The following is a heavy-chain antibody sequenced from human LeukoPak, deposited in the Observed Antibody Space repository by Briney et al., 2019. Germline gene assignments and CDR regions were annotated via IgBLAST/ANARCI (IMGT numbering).Heavy chain of an antibody. V-gene: IGHV4-59*01. CDR1: GGSISSYY. CDR3: PRDRPGSYWYFDL. J-gene: IGHJ2*01. D-gene: IGHD3-10*01. CDR2: IYYLGST. Sequence: SETLSLTCTVSGGSISSYYWSWIRQPPGKGLEWVGHIYYLGSTNYNPSLKSRVTISIDTSKNYFSLKLNSVIAADTAVYYCPRDRPGSYWYFDLWGRGTLVTVSS.